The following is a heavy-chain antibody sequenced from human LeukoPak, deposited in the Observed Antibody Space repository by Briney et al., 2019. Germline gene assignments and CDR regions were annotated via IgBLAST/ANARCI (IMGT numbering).Heavy chain of an antibody. CDR2: IRYDGSNK. CDR1: GFTFSSYG. J-gene: IGHJ4*02. D-gene: IGHD5-12*01. CDR3: ARVSGYDLQYFDY. Sequence: GGSLRLSCAASGFTFSSYGMHWVRQAPGKGLEWVAFIRYDGSNKYYADSVKGRFTISRDNSKNTLYLQMNSLRAEDTAVYYCARVSGYDLQYFDYWGQGTLVAVSS. V-gene: IGHV3-30*02.